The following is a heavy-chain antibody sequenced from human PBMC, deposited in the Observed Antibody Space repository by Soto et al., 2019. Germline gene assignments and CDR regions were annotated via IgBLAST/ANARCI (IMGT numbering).Heavy chain of an antibody. CDR1: GGSISSGGYY. D-gene: IGHD2-21*01. Sequence: QVQLQESGPGLVKPSQTLSLTCTVSGGSISSGGYYWSWIRQHPGKGLEWIGYIYYSGSTYYNPSLMSRVTISVDTSKNQFSLKLSSVTAADTAVYYCARDRGGDYELYGMDVWGQGTTVTVSS. CDR2: IYYSGST. CDR3: ARDRGGDYELYGMDV. V-gene: IGHV4-31*03. J-gene: IGHJ6*02.